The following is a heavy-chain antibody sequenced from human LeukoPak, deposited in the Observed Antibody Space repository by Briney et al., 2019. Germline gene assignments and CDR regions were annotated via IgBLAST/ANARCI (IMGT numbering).Heavy chain of an antibody. CDR2: IKQDGSET. Sequence: PGGSLRLSCAASRFTLSNYWMSWVRQAPGKGLEWVANIKQDGSETYYVDSVKGRFTISRDNAKNSLYLQMNSLRAEDTALYYCARGPSKDFDYWGQGTLVTVSS. CDR1: RFTLSNYW. D-gene: IGHD4-11*01. CDR3: ARGPSKDFDY. V-gene: IGHV3-7*01. J-gene: IGHJ4*02.